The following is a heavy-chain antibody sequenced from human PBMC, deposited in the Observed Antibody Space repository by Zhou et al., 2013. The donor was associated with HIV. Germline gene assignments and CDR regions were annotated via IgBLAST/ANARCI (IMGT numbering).Heavy chain of an antibody. J-gene: IGHJ5*02. Sequence: QVQLVQSGAEVKKPGSSVKVSCKVSGGTFSSYAINWVRQAPGQGLEWMGRIISVFGTTNYAQKFQGRVTITADQSTSTAYMELSSLRSGDTAIYYCARDHSSTAWDRMYWWLDPWGQGTLVTVSS. CDR3: ARDHSSTAWDRMYWWLDP. V-gene: IGHV1-69*13. CDR1: GGTFSSYA. CDR2: IISVFGTT. D-gene: IGHD1-26*01.